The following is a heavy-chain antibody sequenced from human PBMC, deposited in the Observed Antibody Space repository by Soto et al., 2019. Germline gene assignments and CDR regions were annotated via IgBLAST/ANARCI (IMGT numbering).Heavy chain of an antibody. CDR3: TTKRPHDYGDYGGFLGAFDI. J-gene: IGHJ3*02. Sequence: GGSLRLSCAASGFTFSNAWMSWVRQAPGKGLEWVGRIKSKTDGGTTDCAAPVKGRFTISRDDSKNTLYLQMNSLKTEDTAVYYCTTKRPHDYGDYGGFLGAFDIWGQGTMVTVSS. V-gene: IGHV3-15*01. CDR1: GFTFSNAW. D-gene: IGHD4-17*01. CDR2: IKSKTDGGTT.